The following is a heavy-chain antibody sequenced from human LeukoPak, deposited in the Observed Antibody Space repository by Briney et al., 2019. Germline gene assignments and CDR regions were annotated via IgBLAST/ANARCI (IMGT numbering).Heavy chain of an antibody. CDR1: GGSFSGYY. CDR2: INHSGST. V-gene: IGHV4-34*01. CDR3: AREVRWLQTFDY. D-gene: IGHD5-24*01. Sequence: PSETLSLTCAVYGGSFSGYYWSWIRQPPGKGLEWIGEINHSGSTNYNPSLKSRVTISVDTSKNQFSLKLSSVTAADTAVYYCAREVRWLQTFDYWGQGTLVTVSS. J-gene: IGHJ4*02.